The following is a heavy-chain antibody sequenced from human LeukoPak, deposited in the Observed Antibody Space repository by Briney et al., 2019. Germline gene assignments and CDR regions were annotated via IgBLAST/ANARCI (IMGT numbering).Heavy chain of an antibody. Sequence: GGSLRLSCAASGFTFSSYAMHWVRQAPGKGLEWVSYISSSGSTIYYADSVKGRFTISRDNAKNSLYLQMNSLRAEDTAVYYCARGNYDFWSGYSEYNWFDPWGQGTLVTVSS. CDR1: GFTFSSYA. J-gene: IGHJ5*02. D-gene: IGHD3-3*01. CDR2: ISSSGSTI. V-gene: IGHV3-48*04. CDR3: ARGNYDFWSGYSEYNWFDP.